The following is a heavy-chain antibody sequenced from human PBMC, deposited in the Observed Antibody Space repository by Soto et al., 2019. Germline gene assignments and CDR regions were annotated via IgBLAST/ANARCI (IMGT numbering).Heavy chain of an antibody. CDR2: VYYSGTT. Sequence: SETLSVTCTVSFASINNNDYYCLLIRHTPGKGLEWIGYVYYSGTTDYIPSLKSRLSMSIDKSQNQFTLKLNSVTAADTATYYCARMSYFYDKWYFDLWGRGTLVTVS. CDR3: ARMSYFYDKWYFDL. V-gene: IGHV4-30-4*01. CDR1: FASINNNDYY. D-gene: IGHD3-22*01. J-gene: IGHJ2*01.